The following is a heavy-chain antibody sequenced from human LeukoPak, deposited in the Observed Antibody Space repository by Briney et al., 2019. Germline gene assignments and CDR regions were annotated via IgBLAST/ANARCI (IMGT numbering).Heavy chain of an antibody. CDR2: IYSGGST. V-gene: IGHV3-53*01. J-gene: IGHJ4*02. CDR1: GFIVSSNY. D-gene: IGHD4-17*01. Sequence: GGSLRLSCTVSGFIVSSNYMSWVRQAPGKGLEWVSVIYSGGSTYYADSVKGRFTISRDNSKNTLYLQMNSLRAEDTAVYYCALYRADYDYGDYAEDNWGQGTLVTVSS. CDR3: ALYRADYDYGDYAEDN.